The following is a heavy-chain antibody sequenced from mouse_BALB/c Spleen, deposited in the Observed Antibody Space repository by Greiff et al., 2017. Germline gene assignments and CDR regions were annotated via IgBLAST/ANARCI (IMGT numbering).Heavy chain of an antibody. CDR3: TRYEKVGRHWYFDV. Sequence: QVQLQQSGAELVKPGASVKLSCKASGYTFTSYYMYWVKQRPGQGLEWIGEINPSNGGTNFNEKFKSKATLTVDKSSSTAYMQLSSLTSEDAAVYYCTRYEKVGRHWYFDVWGAGTTVTVSA. CDR1: GYTFTSYY. CDR2: INPSNGGT. J-gene: IGHJ1*01. V-gene: IGHV1S81*02. D-gene: IGHD2-14*01.